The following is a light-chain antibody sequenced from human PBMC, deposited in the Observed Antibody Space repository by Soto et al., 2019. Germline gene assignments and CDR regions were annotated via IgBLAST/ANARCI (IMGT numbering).Light chain of an antibody. CDR3: SSYAGSYSVV. Sequence: QSALTQPRSVSGSPGQSVTISCTGTSSDVGAYNYVSWYQQHPGKAPKFIIYDVSTRPSGVPDRFSGSKSGNTASLIISGLQAEDEADYYCSSYAGSYSVVFGSGTKVTVL. CDR1: SSDVGAYNY. J-gene: IGLJ1*01. CDR2: DVS. V-gene: IGLV2-11*01.